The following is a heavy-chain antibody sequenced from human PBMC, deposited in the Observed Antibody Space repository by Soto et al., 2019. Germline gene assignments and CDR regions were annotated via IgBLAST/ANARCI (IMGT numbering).Heavy chain of an antibody. CDR1: GFTFNKYV. CDR2: ISGSAGTT. J-gene: IGHJ3*01. V-gene: IGHV3-23*01. CDR3: AKSRLYVAPGYHRVGLDV. Sequence: RLSCAASGFTFNKYVMNWVRQAPGKGLEWVSCISGSAGTTYYADSVKGRFTISRDNSEDSLYLQIDSLRPEDTARYYCAKSRLYVAPGYHRVGLDVWGKGTMVNVSS. D-gene: IGHD3-9*01.